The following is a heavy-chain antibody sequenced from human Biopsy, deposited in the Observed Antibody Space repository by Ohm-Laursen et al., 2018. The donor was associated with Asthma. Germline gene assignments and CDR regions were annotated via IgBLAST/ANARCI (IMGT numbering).Heavy chain of an antibody. J-gene: IGHJ6*02. Sequence: SLRLSCAASEFSVSSSYMSWVRQAPGKGLEWVSVIYNDGRAYHADSVKGRFTVSRDNSKNTLFLQMNSLRAEDTAVYYCTRTTTVTTTYAMDVWSRGTTVTVSS. CDR3: TRTTTVTTTYAMDV. CDR2: IYNDGRA. V-gene: IGHV3-53*01. D-gene: IGHD4-17*01. CDR1: EFSVSSSY.